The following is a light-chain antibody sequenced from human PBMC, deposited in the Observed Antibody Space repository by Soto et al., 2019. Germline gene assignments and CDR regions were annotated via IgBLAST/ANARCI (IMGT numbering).Light chain of an antibody. CDR3: QQYDSYWT. J-gene: IGKJ1*01. CDR2: DAS. V-gene: IGKV1-5*01. CDR1: QSISRW. Sequence: IQMTQSPSTLSASVGDRVTITCRASQSISRWVAWYQQKPGKAPKLLIYDASRLESGVPARFSGSGSGTEFTLTIRSLQPDDFATYYCQQYDSYWTFGQGTKVDIK.